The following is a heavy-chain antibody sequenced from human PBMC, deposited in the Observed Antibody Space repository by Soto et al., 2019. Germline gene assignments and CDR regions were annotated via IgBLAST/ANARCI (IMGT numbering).Heavy chain of an antibody. CDR3: ARATYYDDSSGYSDRVLDY. CDR2: IFYSGNT. CDR1: GGSISSGGYY. D-gene: IGHD3-22*01. Sequence: QVQLQESGPGLVKPSQTLSLTCTVSGGSISSGGYYWSWIRQHPGKGLEWSGYIFYSGNTYYTPSLKIRVTISVDTSKTQFCLRLSSVTAADTAVYYCARATYYDDSSGYSDRVLDYWGQGTLVTVSS. V-gene: IGHV4-31*03. J-gene: IGHJ4*02.